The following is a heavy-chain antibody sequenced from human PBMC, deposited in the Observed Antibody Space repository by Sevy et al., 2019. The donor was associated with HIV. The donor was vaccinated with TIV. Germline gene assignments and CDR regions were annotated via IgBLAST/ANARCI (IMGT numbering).Heavy chain of an antibody. V-gene: IGHV1-18*01. CDR3: ARELERDYYYYYGMDV. J-gene: IGHJ6*02. CDR1: GYTFTSYG. D-gene: IGHD1-1*01. CDR2: ISAYNGNT. Sequence: ASVKVSCKASGYTFTSYGISWVRQAPGQGLEWMGWISAYNGNTNYAKKLQGRVTMTTDTSTSTAYMGLRSLRSDDTAVYYWARELERDYYYYYGMDVWGQGTTVTVSS.